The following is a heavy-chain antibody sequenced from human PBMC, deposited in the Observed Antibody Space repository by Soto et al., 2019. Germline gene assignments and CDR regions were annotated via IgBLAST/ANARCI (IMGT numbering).Heavy chain of an antibody. J-gene: IGHJ3*02. CDR3: ASWDYGDFPI. V-gene: IGHV4-39*01. Sequence: SETLSVTCTVSGGSISNRSYYLGCIRQPPGRGLEWIGSIYYSGSTYYNPSLKSRVTISVDTSKNQFSLKLSSVTAADTAVYYCASWDYGDFPIWGQGTMVTVSS. CDR2: IYYSGST. CDR1: GGSISNRSYY. D-gene: IGHD4-17*01.